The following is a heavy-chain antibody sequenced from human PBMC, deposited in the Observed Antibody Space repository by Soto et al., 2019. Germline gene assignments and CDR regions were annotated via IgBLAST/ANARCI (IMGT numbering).Heavy chain of an antibody. CDR3: ASPGARAYCGGDCFEGHAFDI. CDR2: IYYSGST. D-gene: IGHD2-21*01. J-gene: IGHJ3*02. V-gene: IGHV4-31*03. Sequence: SETLSLTCTVSGGSISSGGYYWSWIRQHPGKGLEWIGYIYYSGSTYYNPSLKSRVTISVGTSKNQFPLKLSSVTAADTAVYYCASPGARAYCGGDCFEGHAFDIWGQGTMVTVSS. CDR1: GGSISSGGYY.